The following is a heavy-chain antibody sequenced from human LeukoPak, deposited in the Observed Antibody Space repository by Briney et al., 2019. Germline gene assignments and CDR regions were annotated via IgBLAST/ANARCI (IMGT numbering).Heavy chain of an antibody. Sequence: SVKVSCKASGGTFSSYAISWVRQAPGQGLEWMGRIIPILGIANYAQKFQGRVTITADKSTSTAYMELSSLRSEDTAVYYCARPVDYLNYYGMDVWGQGTTVTVSS. J-gene: IGHJ6*02. D-gene: IGHD4-23*01. CDR1: GGTFSSYA. V-gene: IGHV1-69*04. CDR2: IIPILGIA. CDR3: ARPVDYLNYYGMDV.